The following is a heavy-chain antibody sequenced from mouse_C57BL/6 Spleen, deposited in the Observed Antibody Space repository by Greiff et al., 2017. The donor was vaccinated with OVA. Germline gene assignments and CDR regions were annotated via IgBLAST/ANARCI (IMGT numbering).Heavy chain of an antibody. CDR1: GFSFTSYG. CDR2: IWSGGST. CDR3: AKMGGWTWLAY. J-gene: IGHJ3*01. Sequence: QVQLQQSGPGLVQPSQCLSITCTVSGFSFTSYGVHWVLQSPVKGLKWLGVIWSGGSTDYNAAFMSRLSITKDNSKNQVFFKMNSLQADDTAIYYCAKMGGWTWLAYWGQGTLVTVSA. V-gene: IGHV2-5*01.